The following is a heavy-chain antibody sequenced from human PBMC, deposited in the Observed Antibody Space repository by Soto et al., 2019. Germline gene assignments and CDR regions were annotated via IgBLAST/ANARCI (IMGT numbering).Heavy chain of an antibody. CDR2: ISGSGGST. D-gene: IGHD3-3*01. V-gene: IGHV3-23*01. CDR3: ARSYDFWSGYYNWYFDL. Sequence: EVQLLASGGGLVQPGGSLRLSCAASGFTFSSYAMSWVRQAPGKGLEWVSAISGSGGSTYYADSVKGRFTISRDNSKNTLYLQMNSLRAEDTAVYYCARSYDFWSGYYNWYFDLWGRGTLVTVSS. J-gene: IGHJ2*01. CDR1: GFTFSSYA.